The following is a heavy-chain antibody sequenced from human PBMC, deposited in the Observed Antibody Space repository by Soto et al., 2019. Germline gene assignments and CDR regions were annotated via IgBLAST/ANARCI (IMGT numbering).Heavy chain of an antibody. D-gene: IGHD4-17*01. CDR2: ISYDGRNK. CDR3: ARPQDYGDFYFDY. Sequence: LRLSLAASGFTFSSYAMHWVRQAPCKGLEWVAVISYDGRNKYYAGSVKGRFTSSRDNSKNTLYLQMNSLRAEDTAVYYCARPQDYGDFYFDYWGQGTLVTVSS. CDR1: GFTFSSYA. J-gene: IGHJ4*02. V-gene: IGHV3-30*04.